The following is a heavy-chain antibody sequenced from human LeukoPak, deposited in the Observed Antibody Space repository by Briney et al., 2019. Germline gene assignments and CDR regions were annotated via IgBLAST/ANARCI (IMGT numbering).Heavy chain of an antibody. CDR1: GYTFTSFG. Sequence: ASVKVSCKTSGYTFTSFGVIWVRHAPGQGLEWMGWISAYNGNTNYAQKLQGRVTMTTDTSTSTAYMELRSLRSDDTAVYYCARVRNYGDSYYYYCYRDVWGKGTTVTVSS. CDR2: ISAYNGNT. CDR3: ARVRNYGDSYYYYCYRDV. D-gene: IGHD4-17*01. J-gene: IGHJ6*03. V-gene: IGHV1-18*01.